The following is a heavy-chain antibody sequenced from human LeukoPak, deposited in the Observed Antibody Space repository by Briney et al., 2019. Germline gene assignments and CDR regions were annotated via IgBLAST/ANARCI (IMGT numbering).Heavy chain of an antibody. J-gene: IGHJ6*02. Sequence: HPGGSLRLSCAASGFTFSSYDMHWVRQATGKGLEWVSAIGTAGDTYYPGSVKGRFTISRENAKNSLYLQMNGLRAGDTAVYYYARARERYYYDSSGYFSYGMDVWGQGTTVTVSS. D-gene: IGHD3-22*01. CDR2: IGTAGDT. CDR3: ARARERYYYDSSGYFSYGMDV. CDR1: GFTFSSYD. V-gene: IGHV3-13*01.